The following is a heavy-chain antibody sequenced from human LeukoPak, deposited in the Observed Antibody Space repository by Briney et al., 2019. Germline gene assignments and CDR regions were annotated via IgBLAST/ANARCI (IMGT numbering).Heavy chain of an antibody. Sequence: SETLSLTCTVSAYSISSGYYWGWIRQPPGKGLEWIATIYHSGSTYYNPSLKSRVAISVDPSKNQFSLRLRSVTAADTAVYYCARDYIMFDYYYMDVWGRGTTVTVSS. CDR1: AYSISSGYY. D-gene: IGHD2-8*01. V-gene: IGHV4-38-2*02. J-gene: IGHJ6*03. CDR2: IYHSGST. CDR3: ARDYIMFDYYYMDV.